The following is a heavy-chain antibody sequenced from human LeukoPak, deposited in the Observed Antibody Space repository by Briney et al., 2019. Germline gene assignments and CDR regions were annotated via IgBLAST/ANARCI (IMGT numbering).Heavy chain of an antibody. V-gene: IGHV1-2*02. J-gene: IGHJ5*02. CDR3: AREAYSGSENWFDP. D-gene: IGHD1-26*01. CDR2: INPNSGGT. Sequence: ASVKVSCKASGYTFTGYYMHWVRQAAGQGLEWMGWINPNSGGTNYAQKFQGRVTMTRDTSISTAYMELSRLRSDDTAVYYCAREAYSGSENWFDPWGQGTLVTVSS. CDR1: GYTFTGYY.